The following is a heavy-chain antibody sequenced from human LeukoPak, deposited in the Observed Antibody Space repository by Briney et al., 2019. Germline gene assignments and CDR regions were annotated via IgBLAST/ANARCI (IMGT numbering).Heavy chain of an antibody. J-gene: IGHJ4*02. Sequence: SETLSLTCTVSGGSISNNNYSWGWIRQPPGKGLEWVGSIAYSGTTYYNPSLKSRVAISVDTSKNQFSLKLSSVTAADTAVYYCARGDSSGYYSTFYFDYWGQGTLVTVSS. CDR3: ARGDSSGYYSTFYFDY. CDR2: IAYSGTT. D-gene: IGHD3-22*01. V-gene: IGHV4-39*01. CDR1: GGSISNNNYS.